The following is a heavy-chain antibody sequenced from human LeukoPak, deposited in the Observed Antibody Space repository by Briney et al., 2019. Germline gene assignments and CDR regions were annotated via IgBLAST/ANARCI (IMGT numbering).Heavy chain of an antibody. D-gene: IGHD6-19*01. CDR1: GFTFSAYA. CDR3: ARDTAGMDY. Sequence: PGGSLRLSCAPSGFTFSAYAMSWVRQAPGKGLEWVANIKQDGSEKYYVDSVKGRFTISRDNAKNSLYLQMNSLRAEDTAVYYCARDTAGMDYWGQGTLVTVSS. V-gene: IGHV3-7*01. J-gene: IGHJ4*02. CDR2: IKQDGSEK.